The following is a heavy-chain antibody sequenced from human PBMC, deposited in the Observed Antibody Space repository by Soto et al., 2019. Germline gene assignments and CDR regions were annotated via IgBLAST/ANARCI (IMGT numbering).Heavy chain of an antibody. CDR2: INSDGSST. D-gene: IGHD4-17*01. V-gene: IGHV3-74*01. Sequence: EVQLVESGGGLVQPGGSLRLSCAASGFTFSSYWMHWVRQAPGKGLVWVSRINSDGSSTSYADSVKGRFTISRDNAKNTLYLQINSLRAEDTAVYYCARGIPATAGDYPWYFDLWGRGTLVTVSS. CDR3: ARGIPATAGDYPWYFDL. CDR1: GFTFSSYW. J-gene: IGHJ2*01.